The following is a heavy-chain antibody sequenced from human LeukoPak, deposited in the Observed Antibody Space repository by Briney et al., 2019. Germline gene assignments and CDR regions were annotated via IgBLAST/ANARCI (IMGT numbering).Heavy chain of an antibody. V-gene: IGHV4-59*01. CDR3: ARSTGSTMFIDY. CDR2: IYYSGNT. CDR1: GGSISPYY. D-gene: IGHD3-10*02. J-gene: IGHJ4*02. Sequence: TSETLSLTCTVSGGSISPYYWSWIRQPPGKGLEWLGYIYYSGNTDYNPSLKARVAISVDTSKNQFSLKLSSVTAADTAVYYCARSTGSTMFIDYWGQGTLVTVSS.